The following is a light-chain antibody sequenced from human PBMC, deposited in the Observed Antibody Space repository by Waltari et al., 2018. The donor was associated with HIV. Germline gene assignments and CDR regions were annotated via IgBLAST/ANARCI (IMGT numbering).Light chain of an antibody. V-gene: IGKV2D-29*01. Sequence: VMTQTPLSLSVTPGQPASISCKSHESLLHSDGKTYLFWYLQKAGQPPQLLIFEVSTRFSGVPDRFSGSGSGTDFTLRISRVEAGDVGIYYCMQSMKLPLTFGQGTRLDIK. CDR2: EVS. CDR1: ESLLHSDGKTY. J-gene: IGKJ5*01. CDR3: MQSMKLPLT.